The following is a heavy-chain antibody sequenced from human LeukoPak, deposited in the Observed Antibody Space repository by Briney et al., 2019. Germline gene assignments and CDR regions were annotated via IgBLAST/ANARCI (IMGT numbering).Heavy chain of an antibody. Sequence: SETLSLTCAVYGGSFSGYYWSWIRQPPGKGLEWIGEIYHSGSTNYNPSLKSRVTIPVDKSKNQFSLKLSSVTAADTAVYYCARAPYDFWSGYYGGLYFDYWGQGTLVTVSS. V-gene: IGHV4-34*01. J-gene: IGHJ4*02. CDR2: IYHSGST. CDR3: ARAPYDFWSGYYGGLYFDY. D-gene: IGHD3-3*01. CDR1: GGSFSGYY.